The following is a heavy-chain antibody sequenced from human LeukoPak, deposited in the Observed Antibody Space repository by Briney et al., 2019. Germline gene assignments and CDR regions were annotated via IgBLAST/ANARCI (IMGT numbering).Heavy chain of an antibody. CDR3: ARNDYGDYGPDY. D-gene: IGHD4-17*01. CDR1: GFTFSTCS. CDR2: IDSSSGYK. J-gene: IGHJ4*02. V-gene: IGHV3-21*01. Sequence: GGSLRLSCAASGFTFSTCSMNWVRQAPGKGLEWVSSIDSSSGYKFYADSVKGRFTISRDNAMNSLYLQMNSLRAEDTAVYYCARNDYGDYGPDYWGQGTLVTVSS.